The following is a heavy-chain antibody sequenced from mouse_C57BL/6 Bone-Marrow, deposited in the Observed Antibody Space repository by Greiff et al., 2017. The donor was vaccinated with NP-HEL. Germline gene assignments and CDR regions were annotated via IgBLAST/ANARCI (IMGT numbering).Heavy chain of an antibody. J-gene: IGHJ1*03. D-gene: IGHD1-1*01. V-gene: IGHV10-1*01. CDR1: GFSFNTYA. Sequence: EVMLVESGGGLVQPKGSLKLSCAASGFSFNTYAMNWVRQAPGKGLEWVARIRSKSNNYATYYADSVKDRFTISRDDSESMLYLQMNNLKTEDTAMYYCVTLSYVGWYFDVWGTGTTVTVSS. CDR2: IRSKSNNYAT. CDR3: VTLSYVGWYFDV.